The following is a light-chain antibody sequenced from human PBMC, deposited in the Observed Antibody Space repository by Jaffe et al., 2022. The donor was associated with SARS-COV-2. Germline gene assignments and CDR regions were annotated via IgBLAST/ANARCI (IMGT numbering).Light chain of an antibody. CDR2: RAS. V-gene: IGKV3D-15*01. CDR3: QHYDSWPLT. CDR1: QNIYIN. J-gene: IGKJ4*01. Sequence: ETVMTQSPASLSVSAGEGAALSCRASQNIYINLAWYQQKPGQAPRLLIYRASTRATGVPTRFSGSGSGTEFTLTISSLQSEDVAVYYCQHYDSWPLTFGGGTKVEIK.